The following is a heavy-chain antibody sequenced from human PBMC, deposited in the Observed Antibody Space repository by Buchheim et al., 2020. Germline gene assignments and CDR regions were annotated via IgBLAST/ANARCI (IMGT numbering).Heavy chain of an antibody. CDR3: ARRLKVVVAATPVSYYYYYMDV. V-gene: IGHV1-8*01. J-gene: IGHJ6*03. D-gene: IGHD2-15*01. Sequence: QVQLVQSGAEVKKPGASVKVSCKASGYTFTSYDINWVRQATGQGLEWMGWMNPNSGNTGYAQKFQGRVTMTRNTSISTAYMELSSLRSEDTAVYYCARRLKVVVAATPVSYYYYYMDVWGKGTT. CDR1: GYTFTSYD. CDR2: MNPNSGNT.